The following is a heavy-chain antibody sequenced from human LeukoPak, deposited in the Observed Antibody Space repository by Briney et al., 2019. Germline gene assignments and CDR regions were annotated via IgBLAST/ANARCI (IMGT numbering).Heavy chain of an antibody. V-gene: IGHV3-9*01. CDR2: ISWNSGSI. CDR1: GFTFDDYA. J-gene: IGHJ3*02. CDR3: ASLLAAFDI. Sequence: GGSLRLSCAASGFTFDDYAMHWVRQAPGKGLEWVSGISWNSGSIGYADSVKGRFTISRDNAKNSLYLQMNSLRAEDTALYSCASLLAAFDIWGQGTMVTVSS.